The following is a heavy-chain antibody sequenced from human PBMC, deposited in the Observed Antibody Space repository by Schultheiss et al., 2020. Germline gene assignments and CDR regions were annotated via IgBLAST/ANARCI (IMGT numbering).Heavy chain of an antibody. J-gene: IGHJ4*02. V-gene: IGHV1-46*01. CDR1: GGTFTIYY. D-gene: IGHD5-24*01. CDR2: IHPSGGST. CDR3: ARVGLGGDGYNLRLDY. Sequence: ASVKVACKASGGTFTIYYMHCVRQAPGQGLEWMGIIHPSGGSTSYAQKFQGSVPRTRDTSPSTVYLELRSLRSEDTAVYYCARVGLGGDGYNLRLDYWGPGTLVTVAS.